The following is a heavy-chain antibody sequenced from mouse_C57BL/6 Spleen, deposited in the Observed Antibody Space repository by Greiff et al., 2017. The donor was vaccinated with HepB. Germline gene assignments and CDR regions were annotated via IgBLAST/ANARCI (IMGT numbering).Heavy chain of an antibody. Sequence: EVQLVESGGGLVQPGGSLSLSCAASGFTFTDYYMSWVRQPPGKALEWLGFIRNKANGYTTEYSASVKGRFTISRDNSQSILYLQMNALRAEDSATYYCARGPITTVVATGVDYWGQGTTLTVSS. V-gene: IGHV7-3*01. CDR1: GFTFTDYY. J-gene: IGHJ2*01. CDR2: IRNKANGYTT. CDR3: ARGPITTVVATGVDY. D-gene: IGHD1-1*01.